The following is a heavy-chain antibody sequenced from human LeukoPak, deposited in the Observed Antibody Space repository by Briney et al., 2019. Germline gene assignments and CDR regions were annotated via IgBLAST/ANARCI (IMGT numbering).Heavy chain of an antibody. CDR3: ARDRYYYGSGYYYMDV. CDR1: GGSFSGYY. J-gene: IGHJ6*03. V-gene: IGHV4-34*01. Sequence: SETLSLTCGVYGGSFSGYYWNWIRQPPGKGLEWIGSIYYSGSTYYNPSLKSRVTISVDTSKNQFSLKLSSVTAADTAVYYCARDRYYYGSGYYYMDVWGKGTTVTISS. D-gene: IGHD3-10*01. CDR2: IYYSGST.